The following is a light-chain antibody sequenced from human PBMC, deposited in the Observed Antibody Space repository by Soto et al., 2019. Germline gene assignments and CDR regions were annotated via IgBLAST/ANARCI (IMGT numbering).Light chain of an antibody. Sequence: DIQMTQSPSSLSASVGDRVTITCQASQDISNWLAWYQQKPGTAPKVLIYHASNLQSGVPSRFSGSGFGTDFTLTISSLQPDDFATYFCQQYSTYSWTAGQGTKVDIK. CDR1: QDISNW. CDR2: HAS. J-gene: IGKJ1*01. CDR3: QQYSTYSWT. V-gene: IGKV1-5*01.